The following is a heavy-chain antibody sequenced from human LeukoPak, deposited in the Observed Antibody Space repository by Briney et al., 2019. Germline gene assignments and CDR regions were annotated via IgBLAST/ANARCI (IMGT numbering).Heavy chain of an antibody. CDR2: IYTSGST. CDR1: GGSISSYY. Sequence: SETLSLTCTVSGGSISSYYWSWIRQPPGKGLEWIGYIYTSGSTNYNPSLKSRVTISVDTSKNQFSLKLSSVTAADTAVYYCARAGVVPASGWFDPWGQGTLVTVSS. D-gene: IGHD2-2*01. CDR3: ARAGVVPASGWFDP. V-gene: IGHV4-4*09. J-gene: IGHJ5*02.